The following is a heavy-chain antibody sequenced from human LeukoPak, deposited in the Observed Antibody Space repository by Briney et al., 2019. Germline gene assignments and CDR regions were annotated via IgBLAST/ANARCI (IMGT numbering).Heavy chain of an antibody. V-gene: IGHV4-61*01. CDR2: INHSGSI. CDR1: GGSISSGSYY. Sequence: SETLSLTCTVSGGSISSGSYYWSWLRQPPGMGLEWIGEINHSGSINYNPSLKSRVTISVDTSKNQFSLNLSSVTAADTAGYYRARRIAVAGSFDYWGQGTLVTVSS. J-gene: IGHJ4*02. D-gene: IGHD6-19*01. CDR3: ARRIAVAGSFDY.